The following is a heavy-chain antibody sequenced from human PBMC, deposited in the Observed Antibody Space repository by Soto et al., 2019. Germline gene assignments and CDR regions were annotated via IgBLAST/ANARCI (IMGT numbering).Heavy chain of an antibody. D-gene: IGHD2-2*01. J-gene: IGHJ3*02. Sequence: PSETLSLTCAVYGGPFSGYYWSWIRQPPGKGLEWIGEINHSGSTNYNPSLKSRVTISVDTSKNQFSLKLSSVTAADTAVYYCARRGGIVVVPAAIGRGEAFDIWGQGTMVTVSS. V-gene: IGHV4-34*01. CDR1: GGPFSGYY. CDR2: INHSGST. CDR3: ARRGGIVVVPAAIGRGEAFDI.